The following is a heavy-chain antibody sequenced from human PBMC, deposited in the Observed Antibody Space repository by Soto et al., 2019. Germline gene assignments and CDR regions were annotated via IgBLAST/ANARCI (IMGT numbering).Heavy chain of an antibody. D-gene: IGHD3-22*01. J-gene: IGHJ2*01. CDR2: IFYTGVT. Sequence: QVQLQESGPGLVKPSGTLSLTCSVSGGSVSNASFYWTWIRQAPGTGLVYIGYIFYTGVTNYNPSLNSRVTISLDTSKNHFSLKLNSMTAADTAVYYCVRVLDSSWYADLWGRGTLVTVSS. CDR3: VRVLDSSWYADL. V-gene: IGHV4-61*03. CDR1: GGSVSNASFY.